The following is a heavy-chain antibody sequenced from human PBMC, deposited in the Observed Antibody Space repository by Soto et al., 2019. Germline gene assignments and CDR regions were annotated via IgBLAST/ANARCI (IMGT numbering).Heavy chain of an antibody. CDR3: ARVERGTATTVVDAFDI. V-gene: IGHV4-34*01. CDR1: GGFVSSGSYY. CDR2: MSHSGGT. D-gene: IGHD1-1*01. Sequence: QVQLQQWGAGLLKPSETLSLTCAVYGGFVSSGSYYWSWIRQPPGKGLEWIGEMSHSGGTHFNPSPKSRVTISGDKSKNQFSLKMSSVTAADTALYFCARVERGTATTVVDAFDIWGPGTMVTVSS. J-gene: IGHJ3*02.